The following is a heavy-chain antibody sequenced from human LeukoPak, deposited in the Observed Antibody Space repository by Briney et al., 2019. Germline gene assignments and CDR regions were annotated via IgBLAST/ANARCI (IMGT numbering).Heavy chain of an antibody. Sequence: GGSLRLSCAASRFTLSTYSMNWVRQAPGKGLEWVSYISGSSTTIYYADSVKGRFTISRDNAKNSLYLQMNSLRAEDTAVYYCARDRFATDYYYHYYMDVWGKGTTVTVSS. CDR3: ARDRFATDYYYHYYMDV. J-gene: IGHJ6*03. V-gene: IGHV3-48*01. CDR2: ISGSSTTI. D-gene: IGHD2-15*01. CDR1: RFTLSTYS.